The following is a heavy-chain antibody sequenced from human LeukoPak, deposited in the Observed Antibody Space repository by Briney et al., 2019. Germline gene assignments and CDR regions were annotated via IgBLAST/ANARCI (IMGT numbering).Heavy chain of an antibody. J-gene: IGHJ4*02. Sequence: QPGGSLRLSCAASGFTFSSYAMHWVRQAPGKGLEWVTVISYDGSDKYYADSVKGRFTISRDNSKNALYLQMNSLRAEDTAMYYCARGYMTTDYWGQGTLVTVSS. CDR2: ISYDGSDK. CDR3: ARGYMTTDY. V-gene: IGHV3-30*04. D-gene: IGHD4-11*01. CDR1: GFTFSSYA.